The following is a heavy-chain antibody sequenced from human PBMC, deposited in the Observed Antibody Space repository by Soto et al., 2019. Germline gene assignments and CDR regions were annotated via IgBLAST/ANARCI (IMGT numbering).Heavy chain of an antibody. CDR2: ISGSGGST. CDR3: AKWIADLNCSGGSCSYSFDY. CDR1: GFTFSSYA. V-gene: IGHV3-23*01. Sequence: EVQLLESGGGLVQPGGSLRLSCAASGFTFSSYAMSWVRQAPGKGLEWVSAISGSGGSTYYADSVKGRFTISRDNSKNTLYLQMNSLRAEDTAVYYCAKWIADLNCSGGSCSYSFDYWGQGTLVTVSS. J-gene: IGHJ4*02. D-gene: IGHD2-15*01.